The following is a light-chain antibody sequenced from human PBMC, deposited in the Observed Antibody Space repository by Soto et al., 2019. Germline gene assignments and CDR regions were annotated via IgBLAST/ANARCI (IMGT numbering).Light chain of an antibody. CDR1: QYVSTTF. V-gene: IGKV3-20*01. CDR3: QQYGSSPLT. J-gene: IGKJ4*01. CDR2: GTS. Sequence: EIVLTQSPGTLSLSPGERATLSCRASQYVSTTFFAWYQQKPGQAPSLLIYGTSNRATGNPDRFSGSGCGTGFTLTNSRPEPKDVAVYYGQQYGSSPLTFGGGTRMEIK.